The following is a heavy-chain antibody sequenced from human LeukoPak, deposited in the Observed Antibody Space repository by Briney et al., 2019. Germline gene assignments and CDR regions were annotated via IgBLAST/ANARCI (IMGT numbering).Heavy chain of an antibody. V-gene: IGHV1-69*06. CDR1: GYTFTSYG. J-gene: IGHJ4*02. D-gene: IGHD3-10*01. CDR2: IIPIFGTT. Sequence: GASVKVSCKASGYTFTSYGISWVRQAPGQGLEWMGGIIPIFGTTNYARKFRGRVTLTADKSTRTAYMELSSLRSEDTAVYYCARDNDSGDPPHFDYWGQGTLVTVSS. CDR3: ARDNDSGDPPHFDY.